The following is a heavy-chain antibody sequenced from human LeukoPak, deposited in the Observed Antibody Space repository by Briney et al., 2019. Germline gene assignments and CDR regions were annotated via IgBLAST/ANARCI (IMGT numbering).Heavy chain of an antibody. J-gene: IGHJ4*02. V-gene: IGHV1-69*13. CDR2: IIPIFGTA. D-gene: IGHD3-22*01. CDR1: GGTFSSYA. CDR3: ARTYYYDSSGYYYFDY. Sequence: ASVKVSCKASGGTFSSYAISWVRQAPGQGLEWMGGIIPIFGTANYAQKFQGRVTITADESTSTAYMELSSLRSEDTAVYYCARTYYYDSSGYYYFDYWGQGTLVTVSS.